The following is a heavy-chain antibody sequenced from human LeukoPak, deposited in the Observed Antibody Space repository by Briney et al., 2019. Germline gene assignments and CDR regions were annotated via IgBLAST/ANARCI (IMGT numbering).Heavy chain of an antibody. CDR2: INPNSGST. D-gene: IGHD2-2*01. CDR3: ARDQYCTSTTCYLYFDY. Sequence: GASVKVSCKASGYTFTDYYMHWVRQAPGQGLEWMGWINPNSGSTNYAQRFQGRVTMTRDTSISTAYMELSSLRSDDTAIYYCARDQYCTSTTCYLYFDYWGQGTLVTVSS. CDR1: GYTFTDYY. V-gene: IGHV1-2*02. J-gene: IGHJ4*02.